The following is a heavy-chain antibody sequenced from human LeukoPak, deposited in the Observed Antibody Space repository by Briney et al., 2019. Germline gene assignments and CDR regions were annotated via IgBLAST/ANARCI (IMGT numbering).Heavy chain of an antibody. CDR3: ARGGSWFGEFRWWYMDV. CDR2: IYSGGST. CDR1: GFTVSSNY. Sequence: GSLRLSCAASGFTVSSNYMSWVRQAPGKGLEWVSVIYSGGSTYYVDSVEGRFIISRDNSKNTVYLQMDRLRAEDTAVYYCARGGSWFGEFRWWYMDVWGKGTTVTISS. D-gene: IGHD3-10*01. J-gene: IGHJ6*03. V-gene: IGHV3-53*01.